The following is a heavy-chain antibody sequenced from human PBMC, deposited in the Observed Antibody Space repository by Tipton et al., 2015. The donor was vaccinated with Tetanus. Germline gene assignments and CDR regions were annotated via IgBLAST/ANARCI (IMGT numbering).Heavy chain of an antibody. D-gene: IGHD5-24*01. CDR3: ARHLYGYWFDP. V-gene: IGHV4-39*02. J-gene: IGHJ5*02. Sequence: TLSLTCTVSGASISDKKYYWGWIRQAPGKGLEWIASIYFEGSTYHSPSLKSRLTIEVDTSQNLFSLKLTSVTAADTAVCYCARHLYGYWFDPWGQGALVTVSS. CDR2: IYFEGST. CDR1: GASISDKKYY.